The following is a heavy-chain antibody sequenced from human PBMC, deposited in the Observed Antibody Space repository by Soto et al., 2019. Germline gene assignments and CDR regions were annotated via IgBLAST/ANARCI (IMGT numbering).Heavy chain of an antibody. D-gene: IGHD3-10*01. J-gene: IGHJ1*01. V-gene: IGHV4-31*03. CDR2: IYYSGST. Sequence: QVQLQESGPGLVKPSQTLSLTCTVSGGSISSGGYYWSWIRQHPGKGLEWIGYIYYSGSTYYNPSLKSRVTISVDTSKNQFSLKLSSVTAADTAGYYCARAGMTGHAEYFQHWGQGTLVTVSS. CDR1: GGSISSGGYY. CDR3: ARAGMTGHAEYFQH.